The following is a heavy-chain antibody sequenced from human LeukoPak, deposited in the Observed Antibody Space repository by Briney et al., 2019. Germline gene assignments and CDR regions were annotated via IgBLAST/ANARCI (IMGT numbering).Heavy chain of an antibody. Sequence: SVKVSCKASGGTFSSYPISWVRQAPGQGLEWMGRIIPIFGTANYAQKFQGRVTITADESTSTAYMELSSLRSEDTAVYYCASRVGATMVYYYYGMDVWGQGTTVTVSS. J-gene: IGHJ6*02. D-gene: IGHD1-26*01. CDR3: ASRVGATMVYYYYGMDV. CDR1: GGTFSSYP. CDR2: IIPIFGTA. V-gene: IGHV1-69*13.